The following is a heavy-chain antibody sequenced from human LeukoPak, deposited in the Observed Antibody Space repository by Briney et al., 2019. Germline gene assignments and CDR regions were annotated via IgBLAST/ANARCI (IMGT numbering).Heavy chain of an antibody. V-gene: IGHV4-30-2*01. CDR2: IYHSGST. J-gene: IGHJ4*02. CDR3: ARGATIGDYYFDY. D-gene: IGHD1-26*01. CDR1: GGSISSGGYS. Sequence: KPSETLSLTCAVSGGSISSGGYSWSWIRRPPGKGLEWIGYIYHSGSTYYNPSLKSRVTISVDRSKNQFSLKLSSVTAADTAVYYCARGATIGDYYFDYWGQGTLVTVSS.